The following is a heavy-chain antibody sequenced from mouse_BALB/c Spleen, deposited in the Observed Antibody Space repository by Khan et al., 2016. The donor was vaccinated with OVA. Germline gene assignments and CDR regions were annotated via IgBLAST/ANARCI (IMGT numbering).Heavy chain of an antibody. CDR2: FNPNNGAT. D-gene: IGHD1-2*01. V-gene: IGHV1-18*01. J-gene: IGHJ1*01. CDR3: TRRDYYAYYWFFDV. CDR1: GYTFTEYT. Sequence: EVQLQQSGPELVKPGASVRISCKTSGYTFTEYTMHWVKQSHGKSLEWLGGFNPNNGATSYNQKFKGKATLTVDKSSRTAYMELRSLTSEESAVYYCTRRDYYAYYWFFDVWGAGTTVTVSS.